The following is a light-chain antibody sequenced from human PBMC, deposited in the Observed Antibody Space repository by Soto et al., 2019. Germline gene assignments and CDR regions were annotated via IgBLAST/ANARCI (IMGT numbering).Light chain of an antibody. J-gene: IGKJ2*01. CDR1: QSISSY. CDR3: QQSYSTPPT. Sequence: DIQMTQSPSSLSASAGDRVTITCRASQSISSYLNWYQQKPGKAPKLLIYAASSLQSGVPSRFSGSGSGTDFTLTISSLQPEDFATYYCQQSYSTPPTFGQGTKLEIK. V-gene: IGKV1-39*01. CDR2: AAS.